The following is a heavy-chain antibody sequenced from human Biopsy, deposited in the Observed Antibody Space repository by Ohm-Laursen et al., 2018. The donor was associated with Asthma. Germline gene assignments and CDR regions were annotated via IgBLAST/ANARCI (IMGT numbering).Heavy chain of an antibody. CDR2: IWYDGSNK. V-gene: IGHV3-33*01. CDR1: GFTFSSYG. CDR3: ARDREYSSGWYQPLFDY. D-gene: IGHD6-19*01. J-gene: IGHJ4*02. Sequence: SLRLSCAASGFTFSSYGMHWVRQAPGKGLEWVAVIWYDGSNKYYADSVKGRFTISRDNSKNTLYLQMNSLRAEDAAVYYCARDREYSSGWYQPLFDYWGQGTLVTVSS.